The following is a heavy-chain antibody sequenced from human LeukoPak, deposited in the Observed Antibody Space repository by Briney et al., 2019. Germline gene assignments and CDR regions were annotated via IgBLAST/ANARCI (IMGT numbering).Heavy chain of an antibody. Sequence: ASVKVSCKASGYTFTGYYMHWVRQATGQGLEWMGWINPNSGGTNYAQKFQGRVTMTRDTSISTAYMELSRLRSDDTAVYYCARGGPRGDYYYYMDVWGKGTTVTISS. CDR3: ARGGPRGDYYYYMDV. CDR1: GYTFTGYY. J-gene: IGHJ6*03. D-gene: IGHD3-10*01. V-gene: IGHV1-2*02. CDR2: INPNSGGT.